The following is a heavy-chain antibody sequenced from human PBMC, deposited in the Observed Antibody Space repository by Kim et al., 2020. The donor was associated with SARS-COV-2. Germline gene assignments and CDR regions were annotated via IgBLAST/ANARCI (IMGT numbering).Heavy chain of an antibody. J-gene: IGHJ4*02. CDR1: GFTFSSYA. CDR3: ARIRSGSYRSGFDY. D-gene: IGHD3-10*01. Sequence: GGSLRLSCAASGFTFSSYAMHWVRQAPGKGLEWVAVISYDGSNKYYADSVKGRFTISRDNSKNTLYLQMNSLRAEDTAVYYCARIRSGSYRSGFDYWGQGTLVTVSS. CDR2: ISYDGSNK. V-gene: IGHV3-30*04.